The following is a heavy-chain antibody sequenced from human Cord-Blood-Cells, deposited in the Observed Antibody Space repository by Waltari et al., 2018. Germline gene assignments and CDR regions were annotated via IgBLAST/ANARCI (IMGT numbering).Heavy chain of an antibody. CDR2: IIANLGIA. V-gene: IGHV1-69*08. CDR3: ARDRGSNYDFWSGPESYYYGMDV. J-gene: IGHJ6*02. Sequence: QVQLVQSGAEVKKPGSSVKVSCKASGGTFCSYTISWVRQAPGKGLDWIGRIIANLGIANYAQKFQGRVTITADKSTSTAYMELSSLRSEDTAVYYCARDRGSNYDFWSGPESYYYGMDVWGQGTTVTVSS. CDR1: GGTFCSYT. D-gene: IGHD3-3*01.